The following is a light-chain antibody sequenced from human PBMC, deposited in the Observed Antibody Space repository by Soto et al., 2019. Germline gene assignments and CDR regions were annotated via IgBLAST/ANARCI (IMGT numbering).Light chain of an antibody. Sequence: EIVLTQSQGTLPLSPGERATLSCRASQSVSSNYLVWYQQKPGQAPRPLIYGASSRATGIPDRFSGSVSGTDFTLTISRLEPEDCAVYYCQQYANSPFTFFQGTKLEIK. J-gene: IGKJ2*01. CDR2: GAS. CDR3: QQYANSPFT. CDR1: QSVSSNY. V-gene: IGKV3-20*01.